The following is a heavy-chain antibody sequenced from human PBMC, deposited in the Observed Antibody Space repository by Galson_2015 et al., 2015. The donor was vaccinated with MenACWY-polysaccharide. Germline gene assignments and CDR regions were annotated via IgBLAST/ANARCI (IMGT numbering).Heavy chain of an antibody. CDR2: IRQDGNEK. CDR3: AREGITFFGVVIPYFDY. J-gene: IGHJ4*02. V-gene: IGHV3-7*01. D-gene: IGHD3-3*01. Sequence: SLRLSCAASGSTFSSYWMGWVRQPPGKRLEWVANIRQDGNEKYYLDSVKGRFTISRDNAKNSLYLQMNSLRAEDTAVYYCAREGITFFGVVIPYFDYWGQGTLVTVSS. CDR1: GSTFSSYW.